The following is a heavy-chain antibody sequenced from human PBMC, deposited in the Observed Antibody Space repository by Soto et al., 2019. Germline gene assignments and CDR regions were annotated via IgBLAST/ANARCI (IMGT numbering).Heavy chain of an antibody. V-gene: IGHV1-8*01. CDR2: MNPGSGDT. Sequence: ASVKVFCQASGYSFTNNDVSWGRQATGQGLERMGWMNPGSGDTGYAQKFQGRVTMTREIRIATAYIELSSLRSDNTAIYYCARMETFGSIKWFDPWGQGTLVTVSS. D-gene: IGHD3-16*01. J-gene: IGHJ5*02. CDR1: GYSFTNND. CDR3: ARMETFGSIKWFDP.